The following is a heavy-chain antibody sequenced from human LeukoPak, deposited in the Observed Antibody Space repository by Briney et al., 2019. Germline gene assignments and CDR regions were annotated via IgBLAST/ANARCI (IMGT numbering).Heavy chain of an antibody. CDR3: ARVECSSTSCSLLDY. V-gene: IGHV3-7*01. CDR1: GFTLSSYW. D-gene: IGHD2-2*01. J-gene: IGHJ4*02. Sequence: QSGGSLRLSCAASGFTLSSYWMSWVRQAPGKGLEWLANIKQDGSEKYYVDSVKGRFTISRDNAKNSLYLQMNSLRAEDTALYYCARVECSSTSCSLLDYWGQGTLVTVSS. CDR2: IKQDGSEK.